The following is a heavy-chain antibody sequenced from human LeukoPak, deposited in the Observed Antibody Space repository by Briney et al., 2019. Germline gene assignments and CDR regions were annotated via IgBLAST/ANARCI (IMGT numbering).Heavy chain of an antibody. D-gene: IGHD4-11*01. J-gene: IGHJ1*01. V-gene: IGHV3-7*01. Sequence: GALRLSCETSGFIFSNCWMTWVRQAPGKGLEWVANIKTDASEKYYADSVKGRFTISRDNAKMSLYLQMNSLRVEDTAVYYCATYSTRNAREFQSWGQGTLVTVSS. CDR2: IKTDASEK. CDR1: GFIFSNCW. CDR3: ATYSTRNAREFQS.